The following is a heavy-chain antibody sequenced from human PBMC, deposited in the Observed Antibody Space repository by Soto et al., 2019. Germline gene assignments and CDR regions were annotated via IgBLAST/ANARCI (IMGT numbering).Heavy chain of an antibody. J-gene: IGHJ6*02. CDR1: GFTFSSYW. V-gene: IGHV3-7*01. D-gene: IGHD3-16*01. CDR3: ARGGGLGAKTPGSGYYYGMDV. CDR2: IKQDGSGK. Sequence: GGSLRLSCAASGFTFSSYWMSWVRQAPGKGLEWVANIKQDGSGKYYVDSVKGRFTISRDNAKNSLYLQMNSLRAEDTAVYFCARGGGLGAKTPGSGYYYGMDVWGQGTTVTVSS.